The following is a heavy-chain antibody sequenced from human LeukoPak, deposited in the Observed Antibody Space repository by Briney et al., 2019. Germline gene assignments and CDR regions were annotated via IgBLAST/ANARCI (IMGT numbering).Heavy chain of an antibody. CDR2: IRYDGSNK. CDR1: GFTFSSYG. CDR3: AREFGDITMVRGVIAHPRYYFDY. D-gene: IGHD3-10*01. V-gene: IGHV3-30*02. J-gene: IGHJ4*02. Sequence: GGSLRLSCAASGFTFSSYGMHWVRQAPGKGLEWVAFIRYDGSNKYYADSVKGRFTISRDNSKNTLYLQMNSLRSEDTAVYYCAREFGDITMVRGVIAHPRYYFDYRGQGTLVTVSS.